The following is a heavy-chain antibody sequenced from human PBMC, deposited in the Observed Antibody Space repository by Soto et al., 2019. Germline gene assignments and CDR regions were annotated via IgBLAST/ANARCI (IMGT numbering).Heavy chain of an antibody. CDR1: GFTFSSYA. Sequence: PGGSLRLSCAASGFTFSSYAMSWVRQAPGKGLEWVSAISGSGGSTYYADSVKGRFTISRDNSKNTLYLQMNSLTAEDTAVYYCASPSPLWFGELPTYYYHGMDVWGQGTTVPVSS. J-gene: IGHJ6*02. D-gene: IGHD3-10*01. CDR3: ASPSPLWFGELPTYYYHGMDV. CDR2: ISGSGGST. V-gene: IGHV3-23*01.